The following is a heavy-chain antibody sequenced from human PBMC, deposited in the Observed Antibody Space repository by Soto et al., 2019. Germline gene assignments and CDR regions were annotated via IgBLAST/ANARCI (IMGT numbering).Heavy chain of an antibody. V-gene: IGHV4-30-4*01. D-gene: IGHD3-10*01. CDR1: GGSISSGDYY. Sequence: TLSLTCTVSGGSISSGDYYWSWIRQPPGKGLEWIGYIYYSGSTYYNPSLKSRVTISVDTSKNQFSLKLSSVTAADTAVYCARVGGFGATTIDYWGQGTLVTVSS. CDR2: IYYSGST. CDR3: ARVGGFGATTIDY. J-gene: IGHJ4*02.